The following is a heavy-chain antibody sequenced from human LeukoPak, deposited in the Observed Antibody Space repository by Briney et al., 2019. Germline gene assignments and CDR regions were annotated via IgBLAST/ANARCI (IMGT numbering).Heavy chain of an antibody. Sequence: SETLSLTGAVSGYSISIGYYWGWIRQPPGKGLEWIGSIYHSGSTYYNPSLKSRVTISVDTSKNQFSLKLSSVTAADTAVYYCARGIVAVAGNYYYMDVWGKGTTVTVSS. CDR2: IYHSGST. J-gene: IGHJ6*03. D-gene: IGHD6-19*01. V-gene: IGHV4-38-2*01. CDR3: ARGIVAVAGNYYYMDV. CDR1: GYSISIGYY.